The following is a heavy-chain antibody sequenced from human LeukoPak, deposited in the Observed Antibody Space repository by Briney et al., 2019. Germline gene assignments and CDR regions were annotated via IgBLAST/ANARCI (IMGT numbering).Heavy chain of an antibody. V-gene: IGHV1-18*01. D-gene: IGHD3-10*01. CDR3: GRDRRWPRRSGKPLYYNGMDV. Sequence: GASVKVSCKASGYTFNSYGISWVRQAPGQGLEWLGWISAYNDDTKYPQRFQGRVTMTTDTSTRTAYMELRSLRSDDTAVYYCGRDRRWPRRSGKPLYYNGMDVWGQGTTVTVSS. J-gene: IGHJ6*02. CDR2: ISAYNDDT. CDR1: GYTFNSYG.